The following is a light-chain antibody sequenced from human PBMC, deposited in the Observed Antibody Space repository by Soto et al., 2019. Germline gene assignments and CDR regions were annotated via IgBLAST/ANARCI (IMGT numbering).Light chain of an antibody. V-gene: IGKV3-20*01. CDR3: QQYGSSPWT. Sequence: EIVLTQSPGTLSLSPGERATLSCRASQSVSSSYLAWYQQKPGQAPRLLIYGASSRATGIPERFSGSGSGTDFTLTISRLEPEDSAMYYCQQYGSSPWTFGQGTKVEIK. CDR2: GAS. CDR1: QSVSSSY. J-gene: IGKJ1*01.